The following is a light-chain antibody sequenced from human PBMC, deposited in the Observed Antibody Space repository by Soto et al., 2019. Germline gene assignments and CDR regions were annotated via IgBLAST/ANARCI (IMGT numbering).Light chain of an antibody. V-gene: IGKV1-9*01. CDR2: AAS. J-gene: IGKJ5*01. Sequence: IQLTQSPSSLSASVGDRVTITCRASQGISSYLAWYQQKPGKAPKLLIYAASTLQSGVPSRFSGSGSGTDFTLTISSLQPEDFATYYCQQLNSLMTFGQGTRLEIK. CDR3: QQLNSLMT. CDR1: QGISSY.